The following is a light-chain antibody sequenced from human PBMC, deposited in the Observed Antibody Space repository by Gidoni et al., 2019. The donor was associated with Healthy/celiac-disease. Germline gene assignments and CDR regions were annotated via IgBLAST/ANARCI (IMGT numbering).Light chain of an antibody. V-gene: IGKV1-33*01. CDR2: DAS. CDR3: QQYDNLLLLT. Sequence: DIQMPQSPSSLSASVGDSVTITCQASQDISNYLNWYQQKPGKAPKLLIYDASNLETGVPSRFSGSGSGTDFTFTISSLQPEDIATYYCQQYDNLLLLTFXGXTKVEIK. J-gene: IGKJ4*01. CDR1: QDISNY.